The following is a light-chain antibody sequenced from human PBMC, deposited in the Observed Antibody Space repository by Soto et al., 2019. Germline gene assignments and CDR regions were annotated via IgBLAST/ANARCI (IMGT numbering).Light chain of an antibody. Sequence: QSALTQPASVSGSPGQSITISCTGTSSDVGSYNLVSWFQQHPGKAPKLMIYEVSKRPSGVSNRFSGSKSGNTASLTISGLQAEDEADYYCCSYAGDNSVVFGTGTKLTVL. J-gene: IGLJ1*01. V-gene: IGLV2-23*02. CDR3: CSYAGDNSVV. CDR1: SSDVGSYNL. CDR2: EVS.